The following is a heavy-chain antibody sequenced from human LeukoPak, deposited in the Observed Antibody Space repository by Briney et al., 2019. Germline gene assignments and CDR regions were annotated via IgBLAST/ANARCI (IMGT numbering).Heavy chain of an antibody. J-gene: IGHJ4*02. CDR2: IYYSGST. CDR3: ARDRLLWFGELDF. Sequence: SETLSLTCTVSGYSISSGYYWGWIRQPPGKGLEWIGSIYYSGSTYYNPSLKSRVTISVDTSKNQFSLKLSSVTAADTAVYYCARDRLLWFGELDFWGQGTLVIVSS. D-gene: IGHD3-10*01. CDR1: GYSISSGYY. V-gene: IGHV4-38-2*02.